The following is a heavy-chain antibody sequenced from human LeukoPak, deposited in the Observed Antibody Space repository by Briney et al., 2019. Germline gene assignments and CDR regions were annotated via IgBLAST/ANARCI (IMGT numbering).Heavy chain of an antibody. V-gene: IGHV3-21*06. Sequence: GGSLRLSCAASRFTFSSSGLNWVREAPGKGLEWVSYISGSGSYIYYAVSMKGRFTVSRDNSNNSLYLQMNSLRAEDTAVYYCAKDRDYGFNSGNYWGQGTLVTVSS. D-gene: IGHD4-23*01. J-gene: IGHJ4*02. CDR3: AKDRDYGFNSGNY. CDR2: ISGSGSYI. CDR1: RFTFSSSG.